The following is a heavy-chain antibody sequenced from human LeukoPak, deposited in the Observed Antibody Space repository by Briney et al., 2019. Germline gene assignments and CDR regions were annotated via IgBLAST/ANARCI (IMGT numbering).Heavy chain of an antibody. J-gene: IGHJ5*02. D-gene: IGHD3-22*01. CDR3: AGNAYYYDSSGYHH. V-gene: IGHV1-18*01. Sequence: ASVKVSCKASGYTFTSYGISWVRQAPGQGLEWMRWISAYNGNTNYAQKLQGRVTMTTDTSTSTAYMELRSLRSDDTAVYYCAGNAYYYDSSGYHHWGQGTLLTVSS. CDR1: GYTFTSYG. CDR2: ISAYNGNT.